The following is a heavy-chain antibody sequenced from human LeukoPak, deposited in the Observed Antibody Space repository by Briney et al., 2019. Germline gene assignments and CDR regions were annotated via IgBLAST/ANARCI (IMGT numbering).Heavy chain of an antibody. CDR2: ISSSSSYI. CDR3: ARHRGGDDAFDI. V-gene: IGHV3-11*06. Sequence: GGSLRLSCAASGFTFSDYDMSWIRQAPGKGLEWVSSISSSSSYIYYADSVKGRFTISRDNAKNSLYLQMNSLRAEDTAVYYCARHRGGDDAFDIWGQGTMVTVSS. CDR1: GFTFSDYD. D-gene: IGHD7-27*01. J-gene: IGHJ3*02.